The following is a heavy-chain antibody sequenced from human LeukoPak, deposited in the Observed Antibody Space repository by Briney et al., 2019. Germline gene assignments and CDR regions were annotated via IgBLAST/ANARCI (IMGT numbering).Heavy chain of an antibody. CDR1: GGSISSGDYY. CDR3: ARSGYDADFDY. V-gene: IGHV4-61*08. Sequence: SETLSLTCTVSGGSISSGDYYWSWIRQPPGKGLEWIGYIYYSGSTNYNPSLKSRVTISVDTSKNQFSLKLSSVTAADTAVYYCARSGYDADFDYWGQGTLVTVSS. J-gene: IGHJ4*02. D-gene: IGHD3-22*01. CDR2: IYYSGST.